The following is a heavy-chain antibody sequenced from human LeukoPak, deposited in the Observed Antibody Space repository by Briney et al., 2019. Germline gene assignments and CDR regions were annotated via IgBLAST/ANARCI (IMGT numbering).Heavy chain of an antibody. CDR3: AKDLRGYSSGGSCYTEYFQH. Sequence: PGGSLRLSCAASGFTFSSYAMSWVRQAPGKGLEWVSAISGSGGSTYYADSVKGRFTISRDNSKNTLYLQMNSLRAEDTAVYYCAKDLRGYSSGGSCYTEYFQHWGQGTLVTVSP. D-gene: IGHD2-15*01. J-gene: IGHJ1*01. CDR1: GFTFSSYA. V-gene: IGHV3-23*01. CDR2: ISGSGGST.